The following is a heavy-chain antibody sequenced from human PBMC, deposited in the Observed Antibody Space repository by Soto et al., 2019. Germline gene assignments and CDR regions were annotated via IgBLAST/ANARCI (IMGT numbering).Heavy chain of an antibody. Sequence: GGSLRLSCAASGFPVSNYALTWVRQAPGKGLDWVSLISGSDDNTDTYYADSVKGRVTISRDNSKNTLYLQMDSLRAEDTAVYYCAREAEPRMLRGILMKWGQGTLVTVSS. CDR1: GFPVSNYA. V-gene: IGHV3-23*01. CDR2: ISGSDDNT. CDR3: AREAEPRMLRGILMK. J-gene: IGHJ4*02. D-gene: IGHD3-10*01.